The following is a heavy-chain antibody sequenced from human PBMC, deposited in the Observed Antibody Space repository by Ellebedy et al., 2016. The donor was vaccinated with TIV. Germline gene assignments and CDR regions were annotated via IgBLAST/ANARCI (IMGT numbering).Heavy chain of an antibody. V-gene: IGHV1-46*01. CDR3: ARDLAGPFDF. CDR2: INPGGGST. Sequence: ASVKVSCKASGYTFTSYYMYWVRQAPGQGLEWMGMINPGGGSTSYAQKFQGRVTMTRDTSTTTVNMELSSLRSEDTAVYYCARDLAGPFDFWGQGTLVTVSS. D-gene: IGHD6-25*01. J-gene: IGHJ4*02. CDR1: GYTFTSYY.